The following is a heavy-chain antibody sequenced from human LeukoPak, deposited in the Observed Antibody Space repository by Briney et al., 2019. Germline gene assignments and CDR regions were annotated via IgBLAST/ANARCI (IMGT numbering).Heavy chain of an antibody. CDR3: ATGVVGAIPY. D-gene: IGHD1-26*01. V-gene: IGHV1-2*02. CDR2: INPKNGAT. CDR1: GYTFTGFY. Sequence: ASVKVSCKPSGYTFTGFYIHWVRQAPGQGLQWMGWINPKNGATKYSQNFRGRVTMTRDTSIDTAYMELSSLRSEDTAVYYCATGVVGAIPYWGQGTLVTVSS. J-gene: IGHJ4*02.